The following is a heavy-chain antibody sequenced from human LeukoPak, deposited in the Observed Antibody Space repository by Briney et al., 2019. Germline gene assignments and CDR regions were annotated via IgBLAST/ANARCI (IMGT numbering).Heavy chain of an antibody. V-gene: IGHV1-2*02. CDR2: INPNSGGT. CDR3: AREHSQSDYYDSSGYYYVSLGVDY. CDR1: GGTFSSYA. D-gene: IGHD3-22*01. J-gene: IGHJ4*02. Sequence: ASVKVSCKASGGTFSSYAISWVRQAPGQGLEWMGWINPNSGGTNYAQKFQGRVTMTRDTSISTAYMELSRLRSDDTAVYYCAREHSQSDYYDSSGYYYVSLGVDYWGQGTLVTVSS.